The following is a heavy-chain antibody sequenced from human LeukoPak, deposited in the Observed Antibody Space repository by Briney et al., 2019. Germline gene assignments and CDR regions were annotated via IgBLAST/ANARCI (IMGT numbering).Heavy chain of an antibody. V-gene: IGHV3-30-3*02. CDR2: ISYDGSNK. Sequence: GGSLRLSCAASGFTFSSSAMSWVRQAPGKGLEWVAVISYDGSNKYYADSVKGRFTISRDDSKNTLYLQMNSLKVEDTAVYYCAKHKENYGDSCLDDYWGQGTLVTVSS. CDR1: GFTFSSSA. J-gene: IGHJ4*02. CDR3: AKHKENYGDSCLDDY. D-gene: IGHD4-17*01.